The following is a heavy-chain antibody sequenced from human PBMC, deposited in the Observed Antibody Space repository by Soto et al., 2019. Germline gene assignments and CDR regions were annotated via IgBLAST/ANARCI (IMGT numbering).Heavy chain of an antibody. CDR1: GFTFSNYG. D-gene: IGHD3-10*01. Sequence: QVQLVESGGGVVQPGRSLRLSCAASGFTFSNYGMHWVRQAPGKGLELVAVILNDGSNRYHADSVKDRFTISRDNSKNTLYLQMNSLRAEDKAVYYCARDDEYSGNGMDVWGQGTTVTVS. CDR3: ARDDEYSGNGMDV. CDR2: ILNDGSNR. V-gene: IGHV3-33*01. J-gene: IGHJ6*02.